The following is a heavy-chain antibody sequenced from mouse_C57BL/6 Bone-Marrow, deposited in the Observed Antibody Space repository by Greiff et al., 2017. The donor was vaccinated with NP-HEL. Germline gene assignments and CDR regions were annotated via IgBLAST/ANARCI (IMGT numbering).Heavy chain of an antibody. Sequence: QVQLQQSGAELVRPGTSVKMSCKASGYTFTNYWIGWAKQRPGHGLEWIGDIYPGGGYTNYNEKFKGKATLTADKSSSTAYMQFSSLTSEDSAIYYCARRSDGSYDYWGQGTTLTVSS. CDR3: ARRSDGSYDY. D-gene: IGHD2-3*01. CDR1: GYTFTNYW. V-gene: IGHV1-63*01. CDR2: IYPGGGYT. J-gene: IGHJ2*01.